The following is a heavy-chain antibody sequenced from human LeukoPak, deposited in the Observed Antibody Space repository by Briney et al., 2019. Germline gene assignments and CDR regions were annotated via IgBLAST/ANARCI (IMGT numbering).Heavy chain of an antibody. V-gene: IGHV3-49*04. D-gene: IGHD3-22*01. CDR3: TTSYYYDSSGYYYGDY. CDR2: IRSKVYGGTT. Sequence: GGSLRLSCTASGFTFGDCAISWVRQAPGKGLEWVGFIRSKVYGGTTDYAASVKDRFTISRDDSTSIAYLQMNSLKTEDTAVYYCTTSYYYDSSGYYYGDYWGQGTLVTVSS. J-gene: IGHJ4*02. CDR1: GFTFGDCA.